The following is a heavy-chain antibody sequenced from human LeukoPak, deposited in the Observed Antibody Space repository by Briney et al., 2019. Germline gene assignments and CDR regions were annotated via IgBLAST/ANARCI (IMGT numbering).Heavy chain of an antibody. CDR3: ARSYYDTRGRFDP. D-gene: IGHD3-22*01. V-gene: IGHV4-38-2*02. CDR1: GYSISNGYY. J-gene: IGHJ5*02. Sequence: PSETPSLTCTVSGYSISNGYYWGWVRQPPGKGLEWIGTIHHSGTTYYSPSLRSRVTTSVDTSKNQFSLSLSSVTAADTAVNYCARSYYDTRGRFDPWGQGTLVTVSS. CDR2: IHHSGTT.